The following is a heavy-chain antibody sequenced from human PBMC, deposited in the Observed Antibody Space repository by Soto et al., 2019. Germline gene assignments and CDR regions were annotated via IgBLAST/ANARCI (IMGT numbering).Heavy chain of an antibody. CDR3: VRNMDYYYGRGSGNGHGV. D-gene: IGHD3-10*02. Sequence: QVQLVQSGAEVKEPGDSVRVSCEASGYTFTAYYIPWVRRAPGQGLEWMGWINPKFGDTTYAQDFQGRVSMTRDMSISAVDMELSRLTSDDTAIYYCVRNMDYYYGRGSGNGHGVWGQGTTVTVFS. CDR2: INPKFGDT. J-gene: IGHJ6*02. CDR1: GYTFTAYY. V-gene: IGHV1-2*02.